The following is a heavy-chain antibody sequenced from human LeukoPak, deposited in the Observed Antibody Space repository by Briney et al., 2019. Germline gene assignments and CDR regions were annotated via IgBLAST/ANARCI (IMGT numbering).Heavy chain of an antibody. V-gene: IGHV1-69*13. J-gene: IGHJ4*02. Sequence: ASVKVSRTASGGTFSSYAISWVRQAPGQGLEWMGGIIPIFGTASYAQKFQGRVTITADESTSTAYMELSSLRSEDTAVYYCARTIPGDILTGYYRYFDYWGQGTLVTVSS. D-gene: IGHD3-9*01. CDR1: GGTFSSYA. CDR3: ARTIPGDILTGYYRYFDY. CDR2: IIPIFGTA.